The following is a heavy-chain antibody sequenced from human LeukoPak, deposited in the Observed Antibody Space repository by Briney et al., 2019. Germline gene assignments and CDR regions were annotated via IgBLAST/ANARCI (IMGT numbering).Heavy chain of an antibody. CDR3: ARAGGFVVVTANPDY. Sequence: PGGSLRLSCAASGFTFDDHGMNWVRQAPGKGLEWVSGIIWNGASTSYADSVKGRFTISRDNAKNSLYLQMNSLRAEDTALYYCARAGGFVVVTANPDYWGQGTLVTVSS. CDR1: GFTFDDHG. V-gene: IGHV3-20*04. J-gene: IGHJ4*02. D-gene: IGHD2-21*02. CDR2: IIWNGAST.